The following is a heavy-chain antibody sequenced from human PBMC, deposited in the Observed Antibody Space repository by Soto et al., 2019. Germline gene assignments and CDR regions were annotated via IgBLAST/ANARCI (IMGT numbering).Heavy chain of an antibody. CDR1: GYTFTSYA. Sequence: QVQLVQSGAEVKKPGASVKVSCKASGYTFTSYAMHWVRQAPGQRLEWMGWMNAENGTTKYSQKFQGRVTINRDTSASTAYMELSTLGSQDTAVYYCARTSGYYLSDYWGQGTLVTVSS. D-gene: IGHD3-22*01. J-gene: IGHJ4*02. V-gene: IGHV1-3*01. CDR2: MNAENGTT. CDR3: ARTSGYYLSDY.